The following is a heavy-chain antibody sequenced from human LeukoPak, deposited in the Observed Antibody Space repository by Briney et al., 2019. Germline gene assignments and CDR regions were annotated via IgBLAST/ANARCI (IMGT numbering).Heavy chain of an antibody. Sequence: RGSLRLSCAASGFTFSSYWMHWVRQAPGKGLVWVSRINTDGSSTSYADSVKGRFAISRDNAKNTLYLQMNSLRAEDTAVYYCARDHSSPRVGASDDAFDIWGQGTMVTVSS. CDR2: INTDGSST. D-gene: IGHD1-26*01. V-gene: IGHV3-74*01. CDR1: GFTFSSYW. J-gene: IGHJ3*02. CDR3: ARDHSSPRVGASDDAFDI.